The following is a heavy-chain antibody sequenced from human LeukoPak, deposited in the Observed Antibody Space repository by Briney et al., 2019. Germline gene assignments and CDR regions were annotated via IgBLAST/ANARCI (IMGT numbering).Heavy chain of an antibody. J-gene: IGHJ4*02. Sequence: GGSLRLSCAASGFTFSNYAMSWVRQAPGKGLEWVSAISGSGDSTYYADSVKGRFTISRDNSKNTLYLQMNSLRAEDTAVYYCAKPDSSTWYGRGFDHWGQGTLVTVSS. CDR1: GFTFSNYA. CDR3: AKPDSSTWYGRGFDH. D-gene: IGHD6-13*01. V-gene: IGHV3-23*01. CDR2: ISGSGDST.